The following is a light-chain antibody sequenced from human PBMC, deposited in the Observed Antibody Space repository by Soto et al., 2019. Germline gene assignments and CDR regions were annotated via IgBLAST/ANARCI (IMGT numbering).Light chain of an antibody. J-gene: IGKJ4*01. Sequence: EIVLTQSPGTLSSSPGERATLSCRASQSVRSSYLAWYQQKPGQAPRLLIYGASSRATGIPDRFSGSGSGTDFTLTISRLEPEDFAVYYCQQYGSSPPLTFGGVTKVEIK. CDR3: QQYGSSPPLT. V-gene: IGKV3-20*01. CDR1: QSVRSSY. CDR2: GAS.